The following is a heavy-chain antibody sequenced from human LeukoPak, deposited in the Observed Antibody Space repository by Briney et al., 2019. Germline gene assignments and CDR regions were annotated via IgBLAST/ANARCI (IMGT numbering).Heavy chain of an antibody. CDR2: IYSIDSDT. Sequence: GESLKISCHGSGYIFANYWIGWVRQMPGKGLEWMGTIYSIDSDTRYSPSFQGQVTISADKSISTAYLQWSNLKASDTAMYYCARRQGASSGTFDYWGQGTLATVSS. CDR1: GYIFANYW. V-gene: IGHV5-51*01. CDR3: ARRQGASSGTFDY. J-gene: IGHJ4*02. D-gene: IGHD1-26*01.